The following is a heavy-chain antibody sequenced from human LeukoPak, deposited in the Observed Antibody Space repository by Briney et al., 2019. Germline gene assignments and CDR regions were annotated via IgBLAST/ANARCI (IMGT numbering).Heavy chain of an antibody. J-gene: IGHJ6*03. CDR3: ARAGGYCSSTSCYARNYYFYNYMDV. Sequence: GASMEVSCKASGFSFTSYAITWVRQAPGQGLEWMGWISGYNSNTKYAQKLQGRVTMTTDTSTSTAFMELRSLRSDDTAVYYCARAGGYCSSTSCYARNYYFYNYMDVWGKGTTVTVSS. CDR2: ISGYNSNT. V-gene: IGHV1-18*04. D-gene: IGHD2-2*01. CDR1: GFSFTSYA.